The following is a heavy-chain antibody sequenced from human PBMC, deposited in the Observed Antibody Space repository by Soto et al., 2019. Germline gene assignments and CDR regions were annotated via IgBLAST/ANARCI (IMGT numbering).Heavy chain of an antibody. CDR2: TYSMSKWYN. CDR1: GDSLSSNSAA. Sequence: PSQAVSLTCAISGDSLSSNSAALNWIRQSPSRVREWLGRTYSMSKWYNDYAVSVKSRITINLDTSKTQFSLQLNSVTPEDTAVYYCARARIGATYYDILTAANYYYYYGMDVWGQGTTVTVSS. V-gene: IGHV6-1*01. D-gene: IGHD3-9*01. J-gene: IGHJ6*02. CDR3: ARARIGATYYDILTAANYYYYYGMDV.